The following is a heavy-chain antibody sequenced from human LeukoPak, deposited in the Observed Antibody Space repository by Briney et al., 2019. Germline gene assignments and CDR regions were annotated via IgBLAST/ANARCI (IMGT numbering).Heavy chain of an antibody. CDR1: GYTFTGYY. CDR3: ARGPSSGGLDY. CDR2: INLNSGGT. D-gene: IGHD6-19*01. Sequence: ASVKVSCKASGYTFTGYYMHWVRQAPGQGLEWMGWINLNSGGTNYAQKFQGRVTMTRDTSISTAYMELSRLRSDDTAVYYCARGPSSGGLDYWGQGTLVTVSS. V-gene: IGHV1-2*02. J-gene: IGHJ4*02.